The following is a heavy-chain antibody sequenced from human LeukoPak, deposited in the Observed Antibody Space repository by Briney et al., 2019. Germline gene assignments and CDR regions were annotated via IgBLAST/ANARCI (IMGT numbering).Heavy chain of an antibody. Sequence: SGGSLRLSCAASGFTFSSYSMNWVRQAPGKGLEWVSSISSSSYIYYADSVKGRFTISRDNAKNSLYLQMNSLRAEDTAVYYCASRSINWYRGNNWFDPWGQGTLVTVSS. J-gene: IGHJ5*02. CDR1: GFTFSSYS. CDR2: ISSSSYI. V-gene: IGHV3-21*01. CDR3: ASRSINWYRGNNWFDP. D-gene: IGHD6-13*01.